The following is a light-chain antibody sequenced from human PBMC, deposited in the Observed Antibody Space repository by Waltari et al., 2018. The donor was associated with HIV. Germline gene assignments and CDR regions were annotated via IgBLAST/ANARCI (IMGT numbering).Light chain of an antibody. Sequence: QSALTQPASVSGSPGQSITISCTGTSSDVGGYNYVSWYQQHPGNAPKLMIYEVSYRPSGVSNRFSGSKSDNTASLTISGLQAEDEADYYCSSYTSSSTRVFGGGTKLTVL. CDR1: SSDVGGYNY. V-gene: IGLV2-14*01. J-gene: IGLJ2*01. CDR2: EVS. CDR3: SSYTSSSTRV.